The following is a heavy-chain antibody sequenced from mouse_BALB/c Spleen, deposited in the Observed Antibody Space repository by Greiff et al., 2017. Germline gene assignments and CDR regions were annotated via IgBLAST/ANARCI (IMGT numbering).Heavy chain of an antibody. CDR1: GFTFSSFG. J-gene: IGHJ2*01. CDR2: ISSGSSTI. Sequence: DVKLVESGGGLVQPGGSRKLSCAASGFTFSSFGMHWVRHAPEKGLEWVAYISSGSSTIYYADTVKGRFTISRDNPKNTLFLQMTSLRSEDTAMYYCARRYFDYWGQGTTLTVSS. V-gene: IGHV5-17*02. CDR3: ARRYFDY.